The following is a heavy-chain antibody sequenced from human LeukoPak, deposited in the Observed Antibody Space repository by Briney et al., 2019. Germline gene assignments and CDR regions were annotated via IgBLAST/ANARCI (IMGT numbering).Heavy chain of an antibody. CDR3: ARDTNCAGSTWFDS. CDR1: GTSVNSGSYY. D-gene: IGHD2-15*01. CDR2: IFYTGSA. Sequence: SETLSLTCTVSGTSVNSGSYYWSWFRQPPGKGLEWIAYIFYTGSANYSPSLRSRVAISIDTSKNQFSLTLSSVTAADTAVYYCARDTNCAGSTWFDSWGQGTLVTVSS. J-gene: IGHJ5*02. V-gene: IGHV4-61*01.